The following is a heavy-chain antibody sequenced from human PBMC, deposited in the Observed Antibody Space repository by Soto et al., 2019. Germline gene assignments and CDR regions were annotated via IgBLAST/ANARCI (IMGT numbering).Heavy chain of an antibody. J-gene: IGHJ4*02. D-gene: IGHD5-12*01. CDR1: GGSISSGGYY. CDR3: ARSSGYDLRPVLEYYFDY. Sequence: SETLSLTCTVSGGSISSGGYYWSWIRQHPGKGLEWIGYIYYSGSTYYNPSLKSRVTISVDTSKNQFSLKLSSVTAADTAVYYCARSSGYDLRPVLEYYFDYWGQGTLVTVSS. V-gene: IGHV4-31*03. CDR2: IYYSGST.